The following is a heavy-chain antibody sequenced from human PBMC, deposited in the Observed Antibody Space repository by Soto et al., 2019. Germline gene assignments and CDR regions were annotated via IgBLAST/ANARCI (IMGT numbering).Heavy chain of an antibody. CDR3: ARKDYYDSSGPFDY. D-gene: IGHD3-22*01. Sequence: SETLSLTCTVSGGSISSGGYYWSWIRQHPGKGLEWIGYIYYSGSTYYNPSLKSRVTISVDTSKNQFSLKLSSVTAADTAVYYCARKDYYDSSGPFDYWGQGTLVTVSS. CDR1: GGSISSGGYY. J-gene: IGHJ4*02. CDR2: IYYSGST. V-gene: IGHV4-31*03.